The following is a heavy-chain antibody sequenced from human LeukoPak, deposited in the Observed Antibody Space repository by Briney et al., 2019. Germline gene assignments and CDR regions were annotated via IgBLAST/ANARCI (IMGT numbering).Heavy chain of an antibody. CDR1: GYTFTSYG. V-gene: IGHV1-18*04. Sequence: ASVKVSCKASGYTFTSYGISWVRQAPGQGLEWMGWISAYNGNTNYAQKLQGRVTMTTDTSTSTAYMELRSLRSDDTAVYYCARLALDYDYVWGSYRPNWFDPWGQGTLVTVSS. CDR2: ISAYNGNT. D-gene: IGHD3-16*02. J-gene: IGHJ5*02. CDR3: ARLALDYDYVWGSYRPNWFDP.